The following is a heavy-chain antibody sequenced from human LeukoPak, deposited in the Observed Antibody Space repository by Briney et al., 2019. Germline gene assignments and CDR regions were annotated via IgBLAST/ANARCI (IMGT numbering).Heavy chain of an antibody. Sequence: GGSLRLSCAASGFTFSSYAMSWVRQAPGKGLEWVSAISGSGGSTYYADSVKGRFTISRDNSKNTLYLQMNSLRAEDTAVYYCAKDLYYGSGSYYLVDYWGQGTLVTVSS. D-gene: IGHD3-10*01. CDR3: AKDLYYGSGSYYLVDY. J-gene: IGHJ4*02. CDR1: GFTFSSYA. V-gene: IGHV3-23*01. CDR2: ISGSGGST.